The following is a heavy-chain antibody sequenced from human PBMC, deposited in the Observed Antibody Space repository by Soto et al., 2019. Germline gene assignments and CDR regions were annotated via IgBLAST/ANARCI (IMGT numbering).Heavy chain of an antibody. V-gene: IGHV3-30-3*01. Sequence: GGSLRLSCAASGFTFSSYAMHWVRQAPGKGLEWVAVISYDGSNKYYADSVKGRFTISRDNSKNTLYLQMNSLRAEDTAVYYCPRHIGGTAMGLDYWGQGTLVTVYS. CDR3: PRHIGGTAMGLDY. J-gene: IGHJ4*02. CDR2: ISYDGSNK. CDR1: GFTFSSYA. D-gene: IGHD5-18*01.